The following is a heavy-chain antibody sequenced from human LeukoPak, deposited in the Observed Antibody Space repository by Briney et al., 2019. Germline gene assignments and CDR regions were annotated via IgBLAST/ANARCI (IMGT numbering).Heavy chain of an antibody. CDR1: GFTFSSYS. J-gene: IGHJ4*02. CDR3: ARAFAGGSFDY. D-gene: IGHD3-16*01. Sequence: GGSLRLSCAASGFTFSSYSMNWVRQAPRKGLEWVSSISSSSSYIYYADSVKGRFTISRDNAKNSLYLQMNSLRAEDTAVYYCARAFAGGSFDYWGQGTLVTVSS. V-gene: IGHV3-21*01. CDR2: ISSSSSYI.